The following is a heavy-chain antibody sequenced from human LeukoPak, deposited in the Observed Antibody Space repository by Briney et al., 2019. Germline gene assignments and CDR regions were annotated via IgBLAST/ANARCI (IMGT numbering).Heavy chain of an antibody. V-gene: IGHV3-23*01. CDR3: AKMEQWLGYFDY. Sequence: GGSLRLSCAASGFTFSSYATSWVRQAPGKGLEWVSAISGSGGSTYYADSVKGRFTISRDNSKNTLYLQMNSLRAEDTAVYYCAKMEQWLGYFDYWGQGTLVTVSS. CDR1: GFTFSSYA. J-gene: IGHJ4*02. CDR2: ISGSGGST. D-gene: IGHD6-19*01.